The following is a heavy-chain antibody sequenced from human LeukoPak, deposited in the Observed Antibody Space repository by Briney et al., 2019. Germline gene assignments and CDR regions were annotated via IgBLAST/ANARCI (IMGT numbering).Heavy chain of an antibody. CDR2: ISGSGVNT. J-gene: IGHJ4*02. V-gene: IGHV3-23*01. Sequence: GGSLRLSCAASGFTFSSHTMSWVRQAPGKGLEWVSGISGSGVNTYYANSVKDRFTISRDKFMNTLYLQMNSLRAEDTAVYYCARGRGLPVRPPNEGFLDYWGRGTLVTVSS. CDR3: ARGRGLPVRPPNEGFLDY. D-gene: IGHD6-6*01. CDR1: GFTFSSHT.